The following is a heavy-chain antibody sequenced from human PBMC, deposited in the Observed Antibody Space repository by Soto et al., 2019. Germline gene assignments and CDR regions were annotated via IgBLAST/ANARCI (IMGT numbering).Heavy chain of an antibody. V-gene: IGHV1-69*02. CDR2: IIPILGIA. D-gene: IGHD3-10*01. CDR3: ANGRGSGSYYTHAFDY. J-gene: IGHJ4*02. CDR1: GGTFSSYT. Sequence: QVQLVQSGAEVKKPGSSVKVSCKASGGTFSSYTISWVRQAPGQGLEWMGRIIPILGIANYAQKFQGRVTSTADKSTSTAYMELSSLRSEDTAVYYCANGRGSGSYYTHAFDYWGQGPLFTVSS.